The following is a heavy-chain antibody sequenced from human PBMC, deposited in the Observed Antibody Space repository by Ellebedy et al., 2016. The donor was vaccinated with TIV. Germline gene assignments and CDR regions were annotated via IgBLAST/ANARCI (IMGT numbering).Heavy chain of an antibody. D-gene: IGHD2-2*01. CDR2: ISGGAGSS. CDR1: GFTFSIYV. J-gene: IGHJ4*02. V-gene: IGHV3-23*01. Sequence: GGSLRLSXAATGFTFSIYVMSWVRQAPGKGLEWVSSISGGAGSSYYADSVKGRFTVSRDNSKNTLHLQMNSLRAEDTAVYYCAKGLHHGSIVPVGDFDSWGQGTLVSVSS. CDR3: AKGLHHGSIVPVGDFDS.